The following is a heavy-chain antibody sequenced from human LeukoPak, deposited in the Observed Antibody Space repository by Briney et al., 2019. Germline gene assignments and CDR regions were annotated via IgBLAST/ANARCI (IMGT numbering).Heavy chain of an antibody. J-gene: IGHJ4*02. CDR2: ISAYNGNT. Sequence: ASVKVSCKASGYTFTSYGISWVRQAPGQGLEWMGWISAYNGNTNYAQKLQGRVTMTTDTSTSTAYMELRSLRSDDTAVYYCARGHGSGSYYPNFDYWGQGTLVTVSS. CDR1: GYTFTSYG. CDR3: ARGHGSGSYYPNFDY. V-gene: IGHV1-18*01. D-gene: IGHD3-10*01.